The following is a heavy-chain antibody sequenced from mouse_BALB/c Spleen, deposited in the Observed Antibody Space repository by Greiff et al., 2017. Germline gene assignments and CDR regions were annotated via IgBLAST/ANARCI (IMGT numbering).Heavy chain of an antibody. Sequence: VQLQQSGPELVKPGASVKMSCKASGYTFTDYYMKWVQQSHGKSLEWIGDINPNNGDTFYNQKFKGKATLTVDKSSSTAYMQLNSLTSEDSAVYYCAGYDYDALFDYWGQGTTLTVSS. CDR1: GYTFTDYY. V-gene: IGHV1-26*01. D-gene: IGHD2-4*01. J-gene: IGHJ2*01. CDR3: AGYDYDALFDY. CDR2: INPNNGDT.